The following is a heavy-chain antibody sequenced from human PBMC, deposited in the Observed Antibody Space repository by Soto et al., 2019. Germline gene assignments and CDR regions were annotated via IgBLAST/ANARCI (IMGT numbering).Heavy chain of an antibody. D-gene: IGHD2-15*01. J-gene: IGHJ3*01. CDR2: LYYIGST. Sequence: QVQLQESGPGLVKPSETLSLTCTVSGASVSSNYWSWIRQPPGRGLEWIGYLYYIGSTDYNPSLKSRVNISIDTSKNQVSLTLTSVTAADTAVYYCARDPDGYCSGPQCYTERGAFDVWGQGTVVTVSS. CDR3: ARDPDGYCSGPQCYTERGAFDV. V-gene: IGHV4-59*02. CDR1: GASVSSNY.